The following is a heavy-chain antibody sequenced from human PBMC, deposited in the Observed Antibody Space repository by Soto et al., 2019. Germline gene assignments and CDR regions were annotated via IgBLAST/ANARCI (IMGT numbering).Heavy chain of an antibody. CDR3: ASLEMATVVFHY. Sequence: QVQLVQSGAEVKKPGASVKVSCKASGYTFTSYGVNWVRQAPGQGLEWMGWISAYNDNTNYAQKFQGRVTMTTDTSTSTAYMEQRSLRSDDTTVYYCASLEMATVVFHYWGQGTLVTVSS. J-gene: IGHJ4*02. CDR1: GYTFTSYG. D-gene: IGHD4-4*01. CDR2: ISAYNDNT. V-gene: IGHV1-18*01.